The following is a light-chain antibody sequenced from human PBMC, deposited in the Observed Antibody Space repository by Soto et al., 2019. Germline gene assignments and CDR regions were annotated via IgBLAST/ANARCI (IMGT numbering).Light chain of an antibody. CDR1: QDINNY. Sequence: DIQMTQSPSSLSASVGDRVTITCQASQDINNYLNLYQQKSGKAPKLLIYDASDLETGVPSRFSGSGSGTDFTFTISSLQPEDIATYYCQQYDNLPLTFGGGTRWISN. CDR2: DAS. CDR3: QQYDNLPLT. V-gene: IGKV1-33*01. J-gene: IGKJ4*01.